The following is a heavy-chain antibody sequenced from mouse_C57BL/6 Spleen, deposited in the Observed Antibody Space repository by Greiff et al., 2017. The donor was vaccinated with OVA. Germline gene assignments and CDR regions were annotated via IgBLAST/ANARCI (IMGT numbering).Heavy chain of an antibody. Sequence: VKLVESGPELVKPGASVKISCKASGYAFSSSWMNWVKQRPGKGLEWIGRIYPGDGDTNYNGKFKGKATLTADKSSSTAYMQLSSLTSEDSAVYFCASGYDYDPAWFAYWGQGTLVTVSA. CDR2: IYPGDGDT. CDR3: ASGYDYDPAWFAY. D-gene: IGHD2-4*01. CDR1: GYAFSSSW. V-gene: IGHV1-82*01. J-gene: IGHJ3*01.